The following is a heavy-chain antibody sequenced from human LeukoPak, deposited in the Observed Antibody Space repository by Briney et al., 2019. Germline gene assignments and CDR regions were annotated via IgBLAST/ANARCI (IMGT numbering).Heavy chain of an antibody. CDR2: IYHSGST. V-gene: IGHV4-30-2*01. J-gene: IGHJ4*02. CDR1: GGSISSGGYY. Sequence: PSETLSLTCTVSGGSISSGGYYWSWIRQPPGKGLEWIGYIYHSGSTYYNPSLKSRVTISVDRSKNQFSLKLSSVTAADTAVYYCAREDSSSSEWGQGTLVTVSS. D-gene: IGHD6-6*01. CDR3: AREDSSSSE.